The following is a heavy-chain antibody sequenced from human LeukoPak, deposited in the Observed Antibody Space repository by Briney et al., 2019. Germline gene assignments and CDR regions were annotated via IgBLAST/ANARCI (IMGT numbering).Heavy chain of an antibody. CDR2: IYYSGST. Sequence: PSETLSLTCTVSGGSISSYYWSWIRQPPGKGLEWIGYIYYSGSTNYNPSLKSRVTISVDTSKNQSSLKLSSVTAADTAVYYCASTISVAGSTHFDYWGQGTLVTVSS. V-gene: IGHV4-59*01. D-gene: IGHD6-19*01. CDR1: GGSISSYY. J-gene: IGHJ4*02. CDR3: ASTISVAGSTHFDY.